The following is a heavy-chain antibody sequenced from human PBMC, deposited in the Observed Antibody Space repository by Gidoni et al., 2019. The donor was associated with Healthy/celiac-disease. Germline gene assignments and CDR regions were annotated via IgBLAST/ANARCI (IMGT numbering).Heavy chain of an antibody. CDR2: IYYSGST. D-gene: IGHD3-3*01. Sequence: QVQLQESGPGLVKPSATLSLTCTVPGGSMSSYYWSWIRQPPGKGLEWIGYIYYSGSTNYNPSLKSRVTISVDTSKNQFSLKLSSVTAADTAVYYCARVNLSYDFWSGFAFDIWGQGTMVTVSS. CDR3: ARVNLSYDFWSGFAFDI. CDR1: GGSMSSYY. V-gene: IGHV4-59*01. J-gene: IGHJ3*02.